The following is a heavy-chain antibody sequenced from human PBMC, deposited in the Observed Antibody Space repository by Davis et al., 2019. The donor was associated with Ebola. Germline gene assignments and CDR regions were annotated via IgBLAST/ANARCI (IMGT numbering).Heavy chain of an antibody. CDR3: ARGPYSSGWSWYDDY. CDR2: IYYSGST. Sequence: GSLRLSCTVSGGSISSSSYYWGWIRQPPGKGLEWIGSIYYSGSTYYNPSLKSRVTISVDTSKNQFSLRLNSVTAADTAVYYCARGPYSSGWSWYDDYWGQGTLVTVSS. J-gene: IGHJ4*02. CDR1: GGSISSSSYY. D-gene: IGHD6-19*01. V-gene: IGHV4-39*07.